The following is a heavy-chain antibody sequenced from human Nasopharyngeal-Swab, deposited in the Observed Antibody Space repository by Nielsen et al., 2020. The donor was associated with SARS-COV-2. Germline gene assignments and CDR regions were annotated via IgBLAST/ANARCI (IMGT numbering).Heavy chain of an antibody. CDR1: GYTLTELS. CDR3: ATVFAYYGSGRPIDY. D-gene: IGHD3-10*01. J-gene: IGHJ4*02. CDR2: FDPEDDET. V-gene: IGHV1-24*01. Sequence: ASVKVSCKVSGYTLTELSMHWVRQAPGKGLEWMGGFDPEDDETIYAQKFQGRVTMTEDTSTDTAYMELSSLRSEDTAVYYCATVFAYYGSGRPIDYWGQGTLVTVSS.